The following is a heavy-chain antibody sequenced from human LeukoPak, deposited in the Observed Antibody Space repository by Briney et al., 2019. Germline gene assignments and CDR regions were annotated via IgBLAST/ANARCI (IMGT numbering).Heavy chain of an antibody. CDR3: ARVSRSYWAYGDYSIGYFDY. Sequence: PGGSLRLSCAASGFTFSSYAMHWVRQAPGKGLEWVAVISYDGSNKYYADSVKGRFTISRDNSKNTLYLQMNSLRSEDTAVYYCARVSRSYWAYGDYSIGYFDYWGQGTLVTVSP. CDR2: ISYDGSNK. D-gene: IGHD4-17*01. V-gene: IGHV3-30*04. CDR1: GFTFSSYA. J-gene: IGHJ4*02.